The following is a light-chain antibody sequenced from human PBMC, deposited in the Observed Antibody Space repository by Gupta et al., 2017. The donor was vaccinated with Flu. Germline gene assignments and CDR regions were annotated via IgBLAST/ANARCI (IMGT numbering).Light chain of an antibody. V-gene: IGLV2-14*01. CDR1: SSDVGRSDY. Sequence: SALTQPASVSGSPGQSITISCTGTSSDVGRSDYVSWSQQHPDKAPKLIIYDVTNRPSGVSCRFSGSKSGTTAALTISGLQAEDETDYYCSSYTSCSTFSVFGSGTKVTVL. J-gene: IGLJ1*01. CDR2: DVT. CDR3: SSYTSCSTFSV.